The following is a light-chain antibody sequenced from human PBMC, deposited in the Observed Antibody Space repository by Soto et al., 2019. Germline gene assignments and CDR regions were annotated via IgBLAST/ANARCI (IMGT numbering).Light chain of an antibody. CDR1: QDVSNY. J-gene: IGKJ5*01. Sequence: DIQMTQSPSSLSASVGDRVTITCQASQDVSNYLNWFQQKPGKAPELLIYDVSNLETGVPARFSGRGSGTDFTLTISSLQPEDIATYYCQQYDNFPLTFGQGTRLEMK. V-gene: IGKV1-33*01. CDR3: QQYDNFPLT. CDR2: DVS.